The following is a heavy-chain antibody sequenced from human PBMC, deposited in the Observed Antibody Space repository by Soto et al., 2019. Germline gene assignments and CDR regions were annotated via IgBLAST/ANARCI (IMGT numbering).Heavy chain of an antibody. CDR1: GFTFSTYT. Sequence: QVQLVQSGAEVKKPGSSVKVSCKASGFTFSTYTITWVRQAPGQGLEWMGKIIPIVDIANYAQKFQVRVTITADKSTSTAYMELSSLRSEDTAVYYCARDYYYGSGSSMDIFDYWGQGTLVTVSS. J-gene: IGHJ4*02. D-gene: IGHD3-10*01. CDR3: ARDYYYGSGSSMDIFDY. CDR2: IIPIVDIA. V-gene: IGHV1-69*02.